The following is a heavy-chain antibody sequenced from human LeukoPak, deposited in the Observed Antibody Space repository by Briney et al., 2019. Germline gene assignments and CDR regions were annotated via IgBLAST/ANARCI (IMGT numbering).Heavy chain of an antibody. CDR1: GFTFSSYA. Sequence: GGSLRLSCAASGFTFSSYAMSWVRQAPGKGLEWVSVIYSGGSTYYADSVKGRFTISRDNSKNTLYLQMNSLRAEDTAVYYCARAWIQLWHFDYWGQGTLVTVSS. J-gene: IGHJ4*02. V-gene: IGHV3-53*01. D-gene: IGHD5-18*01. CDR3: ARAWIQLWHFDY. CDR2: IYSGGST.